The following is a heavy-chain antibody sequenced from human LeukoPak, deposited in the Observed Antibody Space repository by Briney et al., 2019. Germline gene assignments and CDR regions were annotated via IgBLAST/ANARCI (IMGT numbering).Heavy chain of an antibody. Sequence: LAGGSLRLSCAASGFTFSSYAMSWVRQAPGMGLEWVSAISGSGGSTYYADSVKGRFTISRDNSKNTLYLQMNSMRAEDTAVYYCAKDRRRHYYDSSGPYWGQGTLVTVSS. CDR3: AKDRRRHYYDSSGPY. CDR2: ISGSGGST. J-gene: IGHJ4*02. D-gene: IGHD3-22*01. CDR1: GFTFSSYA. V-gene: IGHV3-23*01.